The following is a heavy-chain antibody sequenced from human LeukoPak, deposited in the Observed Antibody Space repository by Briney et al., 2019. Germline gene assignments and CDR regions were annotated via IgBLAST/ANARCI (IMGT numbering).Heavy chain of an antibody. CDR1: GFIFSTYV. Sequence: GGSLRLSCAASGFIFSTYVMHWVRQAPGKGLEWVAIIWNDGSNQYYADSVKGRFTISRDTSKNTLFLQMNSLRAEDTAVYYCTRGGLFTYDSSGYPIDFWGQGTLVTVSS. D-gene: IGHD3-22*01. V-gene: IGHV3-33*01. CDR3: TRGGLFTYDSSGYPIDF. CDR2: IWNDGSNQ. J-gene: IGHJ4*02.